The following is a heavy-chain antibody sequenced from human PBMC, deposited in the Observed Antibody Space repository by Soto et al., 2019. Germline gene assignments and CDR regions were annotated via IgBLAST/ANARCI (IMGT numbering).Heavy chain of an antibody. D-gene: IGHD6-6*01. Sequence: QVQLQQWGAGLLKPSKTLSLTCAVYGGSFSGYYWSWIRQPPGKGLEWIGEINHSGSTNYNPSLKSRVTISVDTSKNQFSLKLSSVTAADTAVYYCARGRAARLYYYYYYMDVWGKGTTVSVSS. CDR2: INHSGST. V-gene: IGHV4-34*01. CDR1: GGSFSGYY. J-gene: IGHJ6*03. CDR3: ARGRAARLYYYYYYMDV.